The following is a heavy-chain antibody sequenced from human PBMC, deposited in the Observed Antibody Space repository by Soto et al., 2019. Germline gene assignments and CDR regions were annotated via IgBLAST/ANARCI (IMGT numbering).Heavy chain of an antibody. D-gene: IGHD3-3*01. Sequence: LRLSCAASGFTFSSYAMHWVRQAPGKGLEWVAVISYDGSNKYYADSVKGRFTISRDNSKNTLYLQMNSLRAEDTAVYYCARESGRYYDFWSGYYDYWGQGTLVTVSS. V-gene: IGHV3-30-3*01. J-gene: IGHJ4*02. CDR2: ISYDGSNK. CDR3: ARESGRYYDFWSGYYDY. CDR1: GFTFSSYA.